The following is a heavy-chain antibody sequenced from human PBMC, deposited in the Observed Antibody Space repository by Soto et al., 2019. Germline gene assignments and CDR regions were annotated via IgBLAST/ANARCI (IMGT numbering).Heavy chain of an antibody. CDR1: GGSLSSGGYY. D-gene: IGHD6-19*01. CDR3: ARGISGSGWYEHFQH. V-gene: IGHV4-31*03. Sequence: SETLSLTCTVSGGSLSSGGYYWSWIRQHPGKGLEWIGYIYYSGSTYYNPSLKSRVTISVDTSKNQFSLKLSSVTAADTAVYYCARGISGSGWYEHFQHWGQGTLVTVSS. J-gene: IGHJ1*01. CDR2: IYYSGST.